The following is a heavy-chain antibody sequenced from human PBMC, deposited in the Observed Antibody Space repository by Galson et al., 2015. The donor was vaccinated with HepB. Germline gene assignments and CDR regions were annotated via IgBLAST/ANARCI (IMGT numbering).Heavy chain of an antibody. V-gene: IGHV3-74*01. Sequence: SLRLSCAASGFTFSSYWMHWVRQAPGKGLVWVSRINSDGSSTSYADSVKGRFTISRDNAKNTLYLQMNSLRAEDTAVYYCARIGRYCSSTSCYGWFDPWGQGTLVTVSS. D-gene: IGHD2-2*01. CDR3: ARIGRYCSSTSCYGWFDP. CDR1: GFTFSSYW. CDR2: INSDGSST. J-gene: IGHJ5*02.